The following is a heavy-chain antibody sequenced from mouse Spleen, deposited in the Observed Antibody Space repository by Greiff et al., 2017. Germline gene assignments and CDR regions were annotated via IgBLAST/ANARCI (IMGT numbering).Heavy chain of an antibody. CDR1: GYTFTDYY. V-gene: IGHV1-26*01. Sequence: EVQLQQSGPELVKPGASVKISCKASGYTFTDYYMNWVKQSHGKSLEWIGDINPNNGGTSYNQKFKGKATLTVDKSSSTAYMELRSLTSEDSAVYYCAREGTGTHYFDYWGQGTTLTVSS. CDR2: INPNNGGT. CDR3: AREGTGTHYFDY. J-gene: IGHJ2*01. D-gene: IGHD4-1*01.